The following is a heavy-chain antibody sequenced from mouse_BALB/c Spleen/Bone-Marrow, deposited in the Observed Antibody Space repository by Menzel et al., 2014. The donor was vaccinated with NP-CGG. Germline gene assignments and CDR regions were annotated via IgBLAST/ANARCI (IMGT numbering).Heavy chain of an antibody. CDR3: ARQPLRRHAMDY. V-gene: IGHV2-4*02. CDR1: SG. Sequence: SGVHWVRQPPGKGLEWLGVIWSGGSTDYNAAFISRLSISKDNSESQVFFKMNSLQADDTAIYYCARQPLRRHAMDYWGQGTSVTVSS. CDR2: IWSGGST. J-gene: IGHJ4*01. D-gene: IGHD1-2*01.